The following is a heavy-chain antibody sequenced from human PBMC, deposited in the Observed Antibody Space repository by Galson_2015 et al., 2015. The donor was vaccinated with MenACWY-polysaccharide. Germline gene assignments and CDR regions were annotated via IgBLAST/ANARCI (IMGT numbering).Heavy chain of an antibody. D-gene: IGHD3-10*01. J-gene: IGHJ4*02. CDR2: LSPTTGNT. Sequence: LRLSCAGSGLPFRSYGMGWVRQAPGTGLEWVSGLSPTTGNTYYADSVRGRFTISRDNSKNTLYLQMDSLRAEDTALYYCAKGAAHYGSGNYYDYWGQGTQVTVSS. CDR3: AKGAAHYGSGNYYDY. V-gene: IGHV3-23*01. CDR1: GLPFRSYG.